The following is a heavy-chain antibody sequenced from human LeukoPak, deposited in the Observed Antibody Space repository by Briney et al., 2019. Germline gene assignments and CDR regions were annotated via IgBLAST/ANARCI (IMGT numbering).Heavy chain of an antibody. Sequence: GGSLRLSCVASGFTFYSYGMHWVRQAPGKGLEWVAVISHDGSNIHYGDSVKGRFTISRDNSKNTLYLQMNNLRAEDTAVYHCAKDPYRVIVATGNYLDPWGQGTLVTVSS. J-gene: IGHJ5*02. V-gene: IGHV3-30*18. CDR1: GFTFYSYG. D-gene: IGHD3-22*01. CDR2: ISHDGSNI. CDR3: AKDPYRVIVATGNYLDP.